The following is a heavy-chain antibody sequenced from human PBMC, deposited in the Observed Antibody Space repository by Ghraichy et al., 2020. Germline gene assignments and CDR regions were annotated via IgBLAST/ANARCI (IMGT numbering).Heavy chain of an antibody. CDR3: ARSDYYDSSGWVGFDY. CDR2: IYPGDSDT. J-gene: IGHJ4*02. Sequence: GESLNISCKGSGYSFTSYWIGWVRQMPGKGLEWMGIIYPGDSDTRYSPSFQGQVTISADKSISTAYLQWSSLKASDTAMYYCARSDYYDSSGWVGFDYWGQGTLVTVSS. CDR1: GYSFTSYW. D-gene: IGHD3-22*01. V-gene: IGHV5-51*01.